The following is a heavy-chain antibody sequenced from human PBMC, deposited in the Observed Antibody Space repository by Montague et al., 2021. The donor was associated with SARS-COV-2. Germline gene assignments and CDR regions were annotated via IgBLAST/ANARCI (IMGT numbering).Heavy chain of an antibody. Sequence: SETLSLTCAVYGGSFSGYYWSWIRQPPGRGLEWIGETNDSGRTNYNPSLKGRVTISVDTSKNQLSLRLSSVTAAETAVYYCARGYCSGSGCYYYYGMDAWGQGTTVTVSS. CDR2: TNDSGRT. CDR3: ARGYCSGSGCYYYYGMDA. CDR1: GGSFSGYY. V-gene: IGHV4-34*01. J-gene: IGHJ6*02. D-gene: IGHD2-15*01.